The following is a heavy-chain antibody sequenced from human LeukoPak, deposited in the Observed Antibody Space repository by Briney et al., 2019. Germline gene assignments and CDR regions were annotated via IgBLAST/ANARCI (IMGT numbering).Heavy chain of an antibody. V-gene: IGHV3-7*01. CDR1: GLTFSSYW. CDR3: VGTRTCSGTNCRRQD. CDR2: MKQDGSEK. Sequence: GGSLRLSCAASGLTFSSYWMSWVRQAPGKGLEWVANMKQDGSEKYYVDSVKGRFTISRDNAKNSLYLQMNSLRAEDTAVYYCVGTRTCSGTNCRRQDWGQGTLVTVSS. D-gene: IGHD2-2*01. J-gene: IGHJ4*02.